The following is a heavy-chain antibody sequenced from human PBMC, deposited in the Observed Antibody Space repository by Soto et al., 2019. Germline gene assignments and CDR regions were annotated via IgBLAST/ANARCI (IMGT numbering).Heavy chain of an antibody. V-gene: IGHV4-59*01. CDR2: IYYSGST. CDR3: ARTDRRLDFWDRIWSLGHFDP. Sequence: TSESLSLTCTVSGGSISSYYWSWIRQPPGKGLEWIGYIYYSGSTNYNPSLKRRVTISVDTSKNQFSLKLSSVTAADRAVYYCARTDRRLDFWDRIWSLGHFDPWGQGTLVTVSS. CDR1: GGSISSYY. D-gene: IGHD3-3*01. J-gene: IGHJ5*02.